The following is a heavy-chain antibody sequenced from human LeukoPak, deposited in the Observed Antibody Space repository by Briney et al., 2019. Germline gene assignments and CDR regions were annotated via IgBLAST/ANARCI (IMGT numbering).Heavy chain of an antibody. Sequence: ASVKVSCKASGGTFSSYAISWVRQAPGQGLEWMGIINPSGGSTSYAQKFQGRVTMTRDTSTSTVYMELSSLRSEDTAVYYCARDTVVPAGIGMDNTDYWGQGTLVTVSS. V-gene: IGHV1-46*01. CDR1: GGTFSSYA. D-gene: IGHD2-2*01. J-gene: IGHJ4*02. CDR2: INPSGGST. CDR3: ARDTVVPAGIGMDNTDY.